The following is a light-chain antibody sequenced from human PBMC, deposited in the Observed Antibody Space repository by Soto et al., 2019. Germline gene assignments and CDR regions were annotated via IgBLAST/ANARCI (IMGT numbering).Light chain of an antibody. CDR3: QQYNNWPG. CDR1: RSVSSN. CDR2: GAS. J-gene: IGKJ1*01. V-gene: IGKV3-15*01. Sequence: EIVMTQSPATLSVSPGERATLSCRASRSVSSNLAWYQQKPGQAPRLLIYGASTRATGIPARFSGSGSGTEFTLTISSLQSEYLAVYYCQQYNNWPGFGQGTKVEIK.